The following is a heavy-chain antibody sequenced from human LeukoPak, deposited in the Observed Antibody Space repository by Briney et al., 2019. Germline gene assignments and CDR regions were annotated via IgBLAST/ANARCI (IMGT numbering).Heavy chain of an antibody. Sequence: GGSLRLSCAASGFTFSSYAMSWVRQAPGKGLEWVSSISNSGGRTFYTDSVKGRFTISRDNSKITLYLQMNSLGAEDTAVYYCAKSYNGYESKPDYWGQGTLVTVSS. J-gene: IGHJ4*02. CDR3: AKSYNGYESKPDY. V-gene: IGHV3-23*01. CDR2: ISNSGGRT. CDR1: GFTFSSYA. D-gene: IGHD5-12*01.